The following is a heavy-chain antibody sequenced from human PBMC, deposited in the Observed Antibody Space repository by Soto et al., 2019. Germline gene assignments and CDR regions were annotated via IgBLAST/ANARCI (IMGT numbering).Heavy chain of an antibody. J-gene: IGHJ5*02. CDR1: GFAFTNYA. D-gene: IGHD1-26*01. CDR2: ISASGGLK. V-gene: IGHV3-23*01. Sequence: GGSLRLSCGASGFAFTNYAMTWVRQTPGKGLEWVSGISASGGLKYYADSVQGRFTVSRDNSKNILYLQMDNLGDGDTALYYCAREVGAPSGWLDPWGQGTQVTVS. CDR3: AREVGAPSGWLDP.